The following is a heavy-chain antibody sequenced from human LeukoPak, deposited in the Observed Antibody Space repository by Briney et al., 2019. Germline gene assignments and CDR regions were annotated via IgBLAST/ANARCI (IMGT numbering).Heavy chain of an antibody. V-gene: IGHV1-2*02. CDR2: SNPNSGGT. CDR3: ARGLYLYYYDSSGVGHAFDI. Sequence: ASVKVSCKASGYTFTGYYMHWVRQAPGQGLEWMGWSNPNSGGTNYAQQFQSRVTMTRDTSISTAYMELSRLRSDDSAVYYCARGLYLYYYDSSGVGHAFDIWGQGTMVTVSS. J-gene: IGHJ3*02. D-gene: IGHD3-22*01. CDR1: GYTFTGYY.